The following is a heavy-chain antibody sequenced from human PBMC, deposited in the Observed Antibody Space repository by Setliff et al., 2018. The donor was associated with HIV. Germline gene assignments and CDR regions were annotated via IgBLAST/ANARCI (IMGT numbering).Heavy chain of an antibody. D-gene: IGHD1-26*01. V-gene: IGHV4-39*02. J-gene: IGHJ3*02. CDR2: IYYSGST. CDR3: AKDDFTGAYPSVALDI. Sequence: SETLSLTCTVSGGSISSSSYYWGWIRQPPGKGLEWIGSIYYSGSTYYNPSLKSRVTMTTDTSTSTAYMELRSLISDDTAIYYCAKDDFTGAYPSVALDIWGQGTMVTVSS. CDR1: GGSISSSSYY.